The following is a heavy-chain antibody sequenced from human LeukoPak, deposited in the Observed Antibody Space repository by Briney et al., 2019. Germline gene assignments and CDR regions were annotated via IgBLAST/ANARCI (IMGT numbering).Heavy chain of an antibody. Sequence: ASVKVSCKASGYTFTAYYMHWVRQAPGQGLEWMGWISPNSGGTNYAQKFQGRVTMTRDTSISTAYMELSRLRSDDTAVYYCAREGTRYSGSYYLPFDPWGQGTLVTVSS. CDR3: AREGTRYSGSYYLPFDP. CDR1: GYTFTAYY. CDR2: ISPNSGGT. J-gene: IGHJ5*02. V-gene: IGHV1-2*02. D-gene: IGHD1-26*01.